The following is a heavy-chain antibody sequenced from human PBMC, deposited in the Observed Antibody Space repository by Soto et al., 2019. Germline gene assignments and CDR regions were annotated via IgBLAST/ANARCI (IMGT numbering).Heavy chain of an antibody. J-gene: IGHJ6*02. Sequence: ASVKVSCKASGYTFTSYDINWVRQATGQGLEWMGWMNPNSGNTGYAQKFQGRVTMTRNTSISTAYMELSSLRSEDTAVYYCARGQRISPLTGYVSYYYYYGMDVWGQGTTVTVSS. CDR3: ARGQRISPLTGYVSYYYYYGMDV. D-gene: IGHD3-9*01. CDR2: MNPNSGNT. CDR1: GYTFTSYD. V-gene: IGHV1-8*01.